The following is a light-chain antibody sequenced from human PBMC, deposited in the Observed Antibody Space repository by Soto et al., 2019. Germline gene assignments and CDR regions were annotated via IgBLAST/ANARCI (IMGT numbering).Light chain of an antibody. V-gene: IGKV3-11*01. J-gene: IGKJ2*01. CDR1: QSVSSY. Sequence: EIVLTQSPATLTLSPGERATLSCRASQSVSSYLAWYQQKPGQAPRLLIYDASNRATGIPARFSGSGSGTDFTLTISSLEPEDFAVYYCQQRSIWPPYTFGQGTNLEIK. CDR2: DAS. CDR3: QQRSIWPPYT.